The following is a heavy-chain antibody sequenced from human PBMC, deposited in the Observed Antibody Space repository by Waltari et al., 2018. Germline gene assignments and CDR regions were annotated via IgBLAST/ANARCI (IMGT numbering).Heavy chain of an antibody. CDR3: ARESSIAARPEIY. J-gene: IGHJ4*02. Sequence: EVQLVESGGGLVQPGGSLRLSCAASGFTFSSYWMSWVRQAPGKGLEGVANIKQDGSEKYYVDSVKGRFTISRDNAKNSLYLQMNSLRAEDTAVYYCARESSIAARPEIYWGQGTLVTVSS. D-gene: IGHD6-6*01. CDR1: GFTFSSYW. CDR2: IKQDGSEK. V-gene: IGHV3-7*01.